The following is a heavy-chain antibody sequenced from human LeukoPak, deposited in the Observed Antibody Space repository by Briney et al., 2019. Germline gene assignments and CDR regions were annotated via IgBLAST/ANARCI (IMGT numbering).Heavy chain of an antibody. Sequence: ASVKVSCKASGYTFTNNGISWVRQAPGQGLEWMGWISTYNGNTNYAQKLQGRVTMTTDTSTSTAYMELRSLRSDDTAIYYCARKVVWGHHYYYYMDVWGKGTTVTVSS. J-gene: IGHJ6*03. V-gene: IGHV1-18*01. CDR2: ISTYNGNT. CDR1: GYTFTNNG. D-gene: IGHD2-15*01. CDR3: ARKVVWGHHYYYYMDV.